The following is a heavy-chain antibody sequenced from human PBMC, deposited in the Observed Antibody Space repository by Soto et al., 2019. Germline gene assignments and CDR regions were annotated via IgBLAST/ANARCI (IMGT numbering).Heavy chain of an antibody. Sequence: EVHLVESGGGLVQPGGSLTVSCVVSGFTLSTYSMNWVRQAPGKGLEWVSHDGAGGVILYADSVKGRFTISRDNAKNSLYLQMNSLRAEDTALYYCVKGATLNWDLSFDYWGQGILVTVSS. D-gene: IGHD7-27*01. V-gene: IGHV3-48*04. CDR3: VKGATLNWDLSFDY. CDR2: DGAGGVI. J-gene: IGHJ4*02. CDR1: GFTLSTYS.